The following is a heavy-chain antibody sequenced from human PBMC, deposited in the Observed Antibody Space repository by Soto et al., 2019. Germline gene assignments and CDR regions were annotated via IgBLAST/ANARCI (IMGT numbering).Heavy chain of an antibody. CDR3: ARGSGSYYAY. CDR2: ISYSGST. D-gene: IGHD1-26*01. Sequence: QVQLQESGPGLVKPSETLSLTCTVSGASVSSGSYYWSWIRQPPGKGLECIGYISYSGSTNYNPSLKSRVTISIDTSKNQFSLKLSSVTAADTAVYYCARGSGSYYAYWGQGTLVTVSS. J-gene: IGHJ4*02. V-gene: IGHV4-61*01. CDR1: GASVSSGSYY.